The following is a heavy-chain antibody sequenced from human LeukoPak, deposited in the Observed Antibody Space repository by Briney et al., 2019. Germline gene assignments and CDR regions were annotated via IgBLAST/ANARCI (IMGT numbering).Heavy chain of an antibody. CDR2: ISSSSSYI. D-gene: IGHD3-10*01. CDR1: GFTFSSYS. V-gene: IGHV3-21*01. J-gene: IGHJ4*02. CDR3: VRDMAGSGSYYGY. Sequence: KTGGSLRLSCVVSGFTFSSYSMNWVRQAPGKGLEWVSSISSSSSYIYYADSVKGRFTISRDNAKNSLYLQMNSLRAEDTAVYYCVRDMAGSGSYYGYWGQGTLVTVSS.